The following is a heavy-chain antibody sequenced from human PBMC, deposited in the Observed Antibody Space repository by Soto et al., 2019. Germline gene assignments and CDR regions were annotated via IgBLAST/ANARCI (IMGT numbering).Heavy chain of an antibody. CDR1: GYSFTNYW. J-gene: IGHJ5*02. D-gene: IGHD2-15*01. CDR2: IYPGDSDT. CDR3: VIYCYRTTCPGNWFDR. Sequence: PGESLKISCKGSGYSFTNYWIAWVRQMPGKSLEWLGIIYPGDSDTRYSPSFQGQVIISVDKSISAVYLKWNSLKASDTAMYYFVIYCYRTTCPGNWFDRWGRGTLVTVSS. V-gene: IGHV5-51*01.